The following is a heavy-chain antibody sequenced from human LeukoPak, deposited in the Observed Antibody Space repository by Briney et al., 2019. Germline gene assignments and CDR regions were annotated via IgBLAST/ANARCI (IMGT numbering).Heavy chain of an antibody. D-gene: IGHD3-3*01. V-gene: IGHV4-4*02. J-gene: IGHJ4*02. CDR3: AREGGFYRPLDY. Sequence: SETLSLTCGVSGGSISSTNWWTWVRQPPGKGLGWIGEVHLDGRTNYNPSLESRLTMSVDLSENHISLKLTSVTAADTAVYYCAREGGFYRPLDYSGQGTLVTVSS. CDR2: VHLDGRT. CDR1: GGSISSTNW.